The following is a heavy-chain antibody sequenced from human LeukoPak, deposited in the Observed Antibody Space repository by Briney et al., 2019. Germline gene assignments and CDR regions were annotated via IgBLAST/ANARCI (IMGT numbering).Heavy chain of an antibody. D-gene: IGHD6-19*01. Sequence: PGGSLRLPCAASGFMFSSYWMHWVRHAPGKGLVWVSRINSDGSSTSYADSVKGRFTISRDNAKNTLYLQMNSLRAEDTAVYYCARPSRNSGHDWGQGTLVTVSS. CDR1: GFMFSSYW. J-gene: IGHJ4*02. CDR2: INSDGSST. V-gene: IGHV3-74*01. CDR3: ARPSRNSGHD.